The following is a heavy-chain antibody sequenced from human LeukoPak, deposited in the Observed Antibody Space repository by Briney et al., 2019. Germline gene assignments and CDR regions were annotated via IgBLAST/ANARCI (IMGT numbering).Heavy chain of an antibody. CDR1: GGSISSYY. CDR2: IYYSGST. V-gene: IGHV4-59*01. Sequence: SETLSLTCTVSGGSISSYYWSWIRQPPGKGLEWIGYIYYSGSTNYNPSLKSRVTISVDTSKNQFSLKLSSVTAADTAVYYCARVRSLYYYDSSGYYHHYYYMDVWGKGTTVTVSS. J-gene: IGHJ6*03. CDR3: ARVRSLYYYDSSGYYHHYYYMDV. D-gene: IGHD3-22*01.